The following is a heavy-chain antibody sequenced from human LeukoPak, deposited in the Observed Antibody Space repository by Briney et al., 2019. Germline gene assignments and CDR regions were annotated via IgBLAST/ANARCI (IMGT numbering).Heavy chain of an antibody. V-gene: IGHV3-9*01. D-gene: IGHD2-2*02. CDR2: ISWNSASI. CDR1: GFTFEDYA. J-gene: IGHJ4*02. Sequence: GGSLRLSCAASGFTFEDYAMHWVRQAPGKGLEWVSGISWNSASIGYADSVKGRFTISRDNSKNTLYLQMNSLRAEDTAVYYCAKDPVVVVPAATPFSGYWGQGTLVTVSS. CDR3: AKDPVVVVPAATPFSGY.